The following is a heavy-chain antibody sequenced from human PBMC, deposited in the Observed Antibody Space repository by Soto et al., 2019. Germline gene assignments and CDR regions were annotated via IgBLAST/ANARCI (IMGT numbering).Heavy chain of an antibody. CDR1: GYSFTSYW. J-gene: IGHJ3*02. D-gene: IGHD2-2*01. CDR2: IYPGDSDT. CDR3: ASPRYCSSTIWCRPWASDI. V-gene: IGHV5-51*01. Sequence: GESLKISCKGCGYSFTSYWIGWVRQMPGKGLEWMGIIYPGDSDTRYSPSFQGQVTISADKSISTAYLQWSSLKASDTAMYYCASPRYCSSTIWCRPWASDIWGKGTMVTVS.